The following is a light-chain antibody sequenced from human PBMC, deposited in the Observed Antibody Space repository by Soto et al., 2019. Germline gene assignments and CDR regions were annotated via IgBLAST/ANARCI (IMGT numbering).Light chain of an antibody. V-gene: IGLV2-23*01. CDR2: EGS. J-gene: IGLJ2*01. CDR3: CSYAGSVV. CDR1: SSDVGSYNL. Sequence: QSALTQPASVSGSPGQWITISCTGTSSDVGSYNLVSWYQQHPGKAPKFMIYEGSKRPSGVSNRFSGSQSGNTASLTISGLQAEDEADYYCCSYAGSVVFGGGTKLTVL.